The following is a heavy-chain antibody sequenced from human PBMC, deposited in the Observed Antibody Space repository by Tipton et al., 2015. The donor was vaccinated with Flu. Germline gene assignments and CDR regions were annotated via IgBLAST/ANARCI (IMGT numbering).Heavy chain of an antibody. CDR1: GGSLSSFY. V-gene: IGHV4-4*07. CDR2: IYSSGST. D-gene: IGHD3-10*01. CDR3: ARGSGSGTHVMFDY. Sequence: TLSLTCTVSGGSLSSFYWSWIRQPAGKGLEHIGRIYSSGSTNYNPSFKSRVSMSLDASKTQFSLNLNSVTAADTAMYYCARGSGSGTHVMFDYWGQGTLVTVSS. J-gene: IGHJ4*02.